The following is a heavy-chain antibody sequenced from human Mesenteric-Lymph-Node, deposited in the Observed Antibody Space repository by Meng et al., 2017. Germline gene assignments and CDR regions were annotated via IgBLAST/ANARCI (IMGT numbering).Heavy chain of an antibody. CDR1: GFTFGDYA. V-gene: IGHV3-30*01. CDR3: ARDPTVPVVVTAIGAFDI. D-gene: IGHD2-21*02. CDR2: ISYDGSNK. J-gene: IGHJ3*02. Sequence: GESLKISCTASGFTFGDYAMSWVRQAPGKGLEWVAVISYDGSNKYYADSVKGRFTISRDNSKNTLYLQMNSLRAEDTAVYYCARDPTVPVVVTAIGAFDIWGQGTMVTVSS.